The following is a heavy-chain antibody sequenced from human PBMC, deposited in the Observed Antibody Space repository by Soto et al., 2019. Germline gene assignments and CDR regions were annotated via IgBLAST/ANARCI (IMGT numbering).Heavy chain of an antibody. CDR1: GNTFTNFG. CDR2: ISPYTDDP. J-gene: IGHJ5*02. D-gene: IGHD2-2*01. Sequence: QGQLVQSGVEVKKPGASVKVSCTASGNTFTNFGVTWVRQAPGQGLEWMGWISPYTDDPSYAQKFQGRVTMTIDTSTSAANLDLRSLTSDDTAVYYCARVIPGAEAWFHPWGQGTLVTVSS. CDR3: ARVIPGAEAWFHP. V-gene: IGHV1-18*01.